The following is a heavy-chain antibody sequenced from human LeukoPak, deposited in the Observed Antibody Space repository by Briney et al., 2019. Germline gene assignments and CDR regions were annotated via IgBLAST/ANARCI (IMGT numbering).Heavy chain of an antibody. Sequence: GGSLRLSCAASVFPFRHYSMNWARQARGKGLVGVLSISWNSRDVYYGGSVWGRFTISRDDARNFLFLEMNSLRADDMAVYYCVRDFMGMGGTTAYLHYWGQGTLVTVSS. CDR3: VRDFMGMGGTTAYLHY. CDR2: ISWNSRDV. CDR1: VFPFRHYS. V-gene: IGHV3-21*01. J-gene: IGHJ1*01. D-gene: IGHD1-26*01.